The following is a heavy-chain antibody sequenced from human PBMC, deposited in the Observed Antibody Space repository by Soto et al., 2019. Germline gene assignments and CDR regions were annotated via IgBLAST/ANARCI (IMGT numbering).Heavy chain of an antibody. Sequence: QVQLQESGPGLVKPSQTLSLTCTVSGGSITSGDYYWSWIRQPPGKGLEWIAYIYYTGSTYYNPSRRSRVSISVDTSKSPFSLKLSSVTAADTAMYFCARGGGNYYDSSGFPILVTSAFDNWGQGTLVTVSS. CDR1: GGSITSGDYY. J-gene: IGHJ4*02. CDR3: ARGGGNYYDSSGFPILVTSAFDN. D-gene: IGHD3-22*01. V-gene: IGHV4-30-4*01. CDR2: IYYTGST.